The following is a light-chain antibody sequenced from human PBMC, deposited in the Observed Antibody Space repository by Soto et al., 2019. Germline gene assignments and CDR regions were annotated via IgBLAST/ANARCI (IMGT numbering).Light chain of an antibody. J-gene: IGKJ5*01. CDR2: LAS. Sequence: DIQMTQSPSSLSASVGDRVTITCRASRIIDTYVDWYQQKPGKAPDLLIYLASTLQVGVPSRFSGSGSDPDFTLTISGLQPEDFATYYCKHSYNTPITFGQGTRLDIK. CDR1: RIIDTY. CDR3: KHSYNTPIT. V-gene: IGKV1-39*01.